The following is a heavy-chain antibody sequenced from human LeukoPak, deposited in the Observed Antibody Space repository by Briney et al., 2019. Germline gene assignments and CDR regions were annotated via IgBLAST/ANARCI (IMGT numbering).Heavy chain of an antibody. V-gene: IGHV3-9*01. CDR1: GFTFDDYA. CDR3: AKVREYSGPFDY. J-gene: IGHJ4*02. Sequence: PGGSLRLSCAASGFTFDDYAMHWVRQAPGKGLEWVSGISWNSGSIGYADSVKGRFTISRDNAKNSLYLQMNSLRAEDTALYYCAKVREYSGPFDYWGQGTLVTVSS. D-gene: IGHD5-12*01. CDR2: ISWNSGSI.